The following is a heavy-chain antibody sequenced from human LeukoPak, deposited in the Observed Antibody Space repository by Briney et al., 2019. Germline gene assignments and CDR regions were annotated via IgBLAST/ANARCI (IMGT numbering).Heavy chain of an antibody. CDR1: GGSIGTYY. D-gene: IGHD3-3*01. V-gene: IGHV4-4*09. J-gene: IGHJ6*03. Sequence: PSETLSLTCTVSGGSIGTYYWSWIRQSPGKGLEWIGYIYTSGSTNYNPSLKSRVTISVDTSKNQFSLKLSSVTAADTAVYYCARLWSVRITIFGVVYYYYYMDVWGKGTTVTVSS. CDR3: ARLWSVRITIFGVVYYYYYMDV. CDR2: IYTSGST.